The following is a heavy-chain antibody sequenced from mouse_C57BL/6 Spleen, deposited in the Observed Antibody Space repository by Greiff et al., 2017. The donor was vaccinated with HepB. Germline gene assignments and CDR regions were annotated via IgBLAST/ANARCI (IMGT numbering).Heavy chain of an antibody. CDR2: INPSSGYT. Sequence: QVQLQQSGAELAKPGASVKLSCKASGYTFTSYWMHWVKQSPGQGLEWIGYINPSSGYTKYNQKFKDKATLTADKSSSTAYMQLSSLTYEDSAVYYCARSLITTVVATDWYFDVWGTGTTVTVSS. V-gene: IGHV1-7*01. CDR1: GYTFTSYW. J-gene: IGHJ1*03. D-gene: IGHD1-1*01. CDR3: ARSLITTVVATDWYFDV.